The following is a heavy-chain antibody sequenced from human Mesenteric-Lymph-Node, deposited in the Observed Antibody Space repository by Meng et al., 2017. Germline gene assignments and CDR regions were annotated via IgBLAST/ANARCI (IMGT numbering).Heavy chain of an antibody. CDR1: GFTFDDYA. J-gene: IGHJ4*02. Sequence: SLKISCAASGFTFDDYAMHCVRQAPGKGLEWVSGINWNGDTIGYADSVKGRFTISRDNAKNSLYLQMNSLRPEDTALYYCAKDWKQTTVVTHFDYWGQGTLVTVSS. CDR3: AKDWKQTTVVTHFDY. V-gene: IGHV3-9*01. CDR2: INWNGDTI. D-gene: IGHD4-23*01.